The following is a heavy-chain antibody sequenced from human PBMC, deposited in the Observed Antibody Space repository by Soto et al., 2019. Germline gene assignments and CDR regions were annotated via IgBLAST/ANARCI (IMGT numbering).Heavy chain of an antibody. V-gene: IGHV2-5*01. CDR3: AHRPGGSGWRYYFDY. CDR1: GFSLTSTGVG. CDR2: AYWNDDD. J-gene: IGHJ4*02. Sequence: SGPTLVNPTQTLTLTCSFSGFSLTSTGVGVGWFRQPPGKALEWLGLAYWNDDDRYRSSLRSRLTITKDTSKNQVVLTMTNMDPEDTATYYCAHRPGGSGWRYYFDYWGQGTQVTVSS. D-gene: IGHD6-19*01.